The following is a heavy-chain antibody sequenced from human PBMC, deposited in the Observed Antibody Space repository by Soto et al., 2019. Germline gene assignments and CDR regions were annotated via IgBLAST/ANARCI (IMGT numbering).Heavy chain of an antibody. CDR1: GGSISSGSYY. Sequence: SETLDLTCTVSGGSISSGSYYLSWIRQHPGKGLEWIGYIYYSGSTYYNPSLKSRVTISVDTSKNQFSLKLSSVTAADTAVYYCARSSLETGWEGNWLDAWGQGTLVTVAS. CDR2: IYYSGST. CDR3: ARSSLETGWEGNWLDA. J-gene: IGHJ5*02. V-gene: IGHV4-31*03. D-gene: IGHD1-26*01.